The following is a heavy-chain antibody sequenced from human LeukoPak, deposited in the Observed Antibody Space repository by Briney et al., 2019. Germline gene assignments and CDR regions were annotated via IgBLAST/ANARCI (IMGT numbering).Heavy chain of an antibody. CDR1: GYTFTGYY. Sequence: ASVKVSCKASGYTFTGYYMHWVRQAPGQGLEWMGWINPNSGGTNYAQKFQGWVTMTRDTSISTAYMELSRLRSEDTAVYYCATSAIFGVVIIPSFDYWGQGTLVTVSS. CDR2: INPNSGGT. CDR3: ATSAIFGVVIIPSFDY. J-gene: IGHJ4*02. D-gene: IGHD3-3*01. V-gene: IGHV1-2*04.